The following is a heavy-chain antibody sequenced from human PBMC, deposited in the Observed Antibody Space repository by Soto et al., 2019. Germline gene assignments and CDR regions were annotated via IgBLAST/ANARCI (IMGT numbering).Heavy chain of an antibody. CDR1: GDSISRYY. CDR2: IYYSGET. V-gene: IGHV4-59*01. CDR3: ARDQGGEFLKGSGMDV. Sequence: QVQLQESGPGLVKPSETLSLTCTVSGDSISRYYWSWIRLSPGKGLEWIGYIYYSGETNYNPSVKRGVTISGARTKNQFSLMLSSVTAADTAVYYCARDQGGEFLKGSGMDVWGQGTTVTVSS. J-gene: IGHJ6*02. D-gene: IGHD3-10*01.